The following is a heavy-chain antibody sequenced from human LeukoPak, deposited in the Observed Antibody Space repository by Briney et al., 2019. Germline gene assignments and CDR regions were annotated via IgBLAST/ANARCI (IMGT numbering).Heavy chain of an antibody. Sequence: SESLSLTCTVSGGSISSHYWSWIRQPPGKGLEWIGQIHYSGRPDYNPSLKSRVTISVDTSKNQLSLKVTSVTGADTAVYYCARFGVDYDMDVWGQGTTVTVSS. D-gene: IGHD3-16*01. J-gene: IGHJ6*02. CDR1: GGSISSHY. V-gene: IGHV4-59*11. CDR2: IHYSGRP. CDR3: ARFGVDYDMDV.